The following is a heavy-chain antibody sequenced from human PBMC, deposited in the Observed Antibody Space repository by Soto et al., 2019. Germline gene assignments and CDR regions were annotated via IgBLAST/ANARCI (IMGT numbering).Heavy chain of an antibody. J-gene: IGHJ4*02. D-gene: IGHD2-8*02. CDR1: GYSFSNFW. Sequence: GESLKISCQASGYSFSNFWIAWVRQMPGEGLEWLGIIYPDDSDTRYSPSFLGQVTISADKSIKTTYLQWSSLKASDTAIYFCASSVLVTSTMNYFDLWGQGTLVTVCS. V-gene: IGHV5-51*01. CDR3: ASSVLVTSTMNYFDL. CDR2: IYPDDSDT.